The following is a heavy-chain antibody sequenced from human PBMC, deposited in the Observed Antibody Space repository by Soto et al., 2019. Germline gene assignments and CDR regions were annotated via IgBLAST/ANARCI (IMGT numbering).Heavy chain of an antibody. V-gene: IGHV3-64*01. CDR2: ISSNGGTT. J-gene: IGHJ4*02. CDR3: VRRVAGNYDY. D-gene: IGHD1-7*01. Sequence: EVQLAESGGGMVQPGGSLRLSCVASGFTFSSADMHWVRQAPGKGLEYVSSISSNGGTTYYGNSVKGRCTISRDNSKNTLYLQMGSPRADDIAVYYCVRRVAGNYDYWGQGTLVTVSS. CDR1: GFTFSSAD.